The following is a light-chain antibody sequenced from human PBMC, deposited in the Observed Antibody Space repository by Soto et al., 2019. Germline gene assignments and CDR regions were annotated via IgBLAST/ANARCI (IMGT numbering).Light chain of an antibody. V-gene: IGKV3-20*01. CDR1: QSVSIK. CDR3: QQYVSSPWA. CDR2: GAS. J-gene: IGKJ5*01. Sequence: IVMTQSPAPLSVSPGERATLSCRASQSVSIKLAWYQQKPGQAPRLLIYGASRRATGIPDRFTGSGSGTDFTLTISRLEPEDFAVYYCQQYVSSPWAFGQGTRLEIK.